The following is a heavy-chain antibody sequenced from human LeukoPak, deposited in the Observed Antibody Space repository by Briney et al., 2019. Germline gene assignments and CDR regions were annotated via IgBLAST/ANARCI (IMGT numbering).Heavy chain of an antibody. V-gene: IGHV4-39*07. Sequence: SETLSLTCTVSGGSISSSSYYWGWIRQPPGKGLEWIGSIYYSGSTYYNPSLKSRVTISVDTSKNQFSLKLSSVTAADTAVYYCARDYQGPTKTYYYDSSGHGGFDYWGQGTLVTVSS. J-gene: IGHJ4*02. CDR2: IYYSGST. CDR3: ARDYQGPTKTYYYDSSGHGGFDY. CDR1: GGSISSSSYY. D-gene: IGHD3-22*01.